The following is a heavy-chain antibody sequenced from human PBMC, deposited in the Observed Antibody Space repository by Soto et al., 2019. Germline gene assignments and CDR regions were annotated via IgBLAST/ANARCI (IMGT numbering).Heavy chain of an antibody. CDR1: GFSLTTSVEA. CDR3: AHIPGSGQLLYSYYYYMDV. J-gene: IGHJ6*03. CDR2: IYWDDDK. Sequence: QITLKESGPTLVKPTQTLTLTCTFSGFSLTTSVEAVGWIRQPPGKALEWLALIYWDDDKRSSPSLKSRLTITKDTSKNQVVLTMTNMDPVDTATYYCAHIPGSGQLLYSYYYYMDVWGKGTTVTVSS. D-gene: IGHD3-10*01. V-gene: IGHV2-5*02.